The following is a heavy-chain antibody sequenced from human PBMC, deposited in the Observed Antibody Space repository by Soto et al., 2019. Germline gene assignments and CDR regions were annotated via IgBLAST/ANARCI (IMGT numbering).Heavy chain of an antibody. J-gene: IGHJ6*03. Sequence: GGSLRLSCAASGFTVSSNYMSWVRQAPGKGLEWVSVIYSGGSTYYADSVKGRFTISRDNSKNTLYLQMNSLRAEDTAVYYCARDSSRPDYDFLSGYRNYYYYYMDVWGKGTTVTVYS. D-gene: IGHD3-3*01. CDR1: GFTVSSNY. CDR2: IYSGGST. V-gene: IGHV3-66*01. CDR3: ARDSSRPDYDFLSGYRNYYYYYMDV.